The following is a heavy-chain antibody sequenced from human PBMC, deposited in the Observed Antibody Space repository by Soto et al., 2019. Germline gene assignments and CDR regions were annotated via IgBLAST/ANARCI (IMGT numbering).Heavy chain of an antibody. J-gene: IGHJ5*02. CDR1: GFTFSSYW. V-gene: IGHV3-7*01. CDR3: ARGILGYCSGGSCYRFDP. Sequence: GGSLRLSCAASGFTFSSYWMSWVRQAPGKGLEWVANIKQDGSEKYYVDSVKGRFTISRDNAKNSLYLQMNSLRAEDTAVYYCARGILGYCSGGSCYRFDPWGQGTLVTVSS. CDR2: IKQDGSEK. D-gene: IGHD2-15*01.